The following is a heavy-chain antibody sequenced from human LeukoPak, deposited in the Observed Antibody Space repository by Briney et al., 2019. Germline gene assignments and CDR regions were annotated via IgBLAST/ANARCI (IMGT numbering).Heavy chain of an antibody. Sequence: GGSLRLSCAASGFTFSSYATSWVRQAPGKGLEWVSAISGSGGSTYYADSVKGRFTISRDNSKNTLYLQMNSLRAEDTAVYYCAKDLTIAGVWFGESTIDYWGQGTLVTVSS. J-gene: IGHJ4*02. CDR3: AKDLTIAGVWFGESTIDY. V-gene: IGHV3-23*01. CDR1: GFTFSSYA. CDR2: ISGSGGST. D-gene: IGHD3-10*01.